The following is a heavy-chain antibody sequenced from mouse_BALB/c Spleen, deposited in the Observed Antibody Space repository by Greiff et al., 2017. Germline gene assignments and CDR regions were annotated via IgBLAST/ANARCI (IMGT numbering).Heavy chain of an antibody. J-gene: IGHJ4*01. CDR1: GFTFSSYT. CDR3: TREGFGYDDYYAMDY. D-gene: IGHD2-2*01. Sequence: EVKLVESGGGLVKPGGSLKLSCAASGFTFSSYTMSWVRQTPEKRLEWVATISSGGSYTYYPDSVKGRFTISRDNAKNTLYLQMSSLKSEDTAMYYCTREGFGYDDYYAMDYWGQGTSVTVSS. CDR2: ISSGGSYT. V-gene: IGHV5-6-4*01.